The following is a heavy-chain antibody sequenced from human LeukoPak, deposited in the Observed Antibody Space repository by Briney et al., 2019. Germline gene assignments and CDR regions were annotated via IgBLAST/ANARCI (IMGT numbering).Heavy chain of an antibody. CDR1: GYTFTRYY. J-gene: IGHJ4*02. Sequence: ASAKVSCKASGYTFTRYYVHWVRRAPGQGLEWMGIINPSDGSTSYAQKFQGRVTMTRDTSTSKVYMEVSSLTSEDTAVYYCARVHCSGGSCYGEVFDYWGQGTLVTVSS. V-gene: IGHV1-46*01. CDR2: INPSDGST. CDR3: ARVHCSGGSCYGEVFDY. D-gene: IGHD2-15*01.